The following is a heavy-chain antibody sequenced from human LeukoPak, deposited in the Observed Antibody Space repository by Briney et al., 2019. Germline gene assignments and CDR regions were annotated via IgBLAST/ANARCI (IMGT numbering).Heavy chain of an antibody. Sequence: SETLSLTCAVYGGSFSGYYWSWIRQPPGKGLEWIGEINHSGSTNYNPSLKSRVTISVDTSKNQFSLKLSSVTAADTAVYYCARGDLGLGTVWGQGTLATVSS. V-gene: IGHV4-34*01. CDR3: ARGDLGLGTV. J-gene: IGHJ4*02. D-gene: IGHD5-18*01. CDR2: INHSGST. CDR1: GGSFSGYY.